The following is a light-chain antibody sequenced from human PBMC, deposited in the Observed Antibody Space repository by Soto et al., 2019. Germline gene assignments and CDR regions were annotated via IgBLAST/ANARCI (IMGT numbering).Light chain of an antibody. CDR2: KVS. CDR1: QSLVHSDGHTY. V-gene: IGKV2-30*02. CDR3: MQGTPWPRS. J-gene: IGKJ4*01. Sequence: DVVVTQSPLSLPVTLGQPASISCRSSQSLVHSDGHTYLNWVQQRPGQSPRRLIYKVSKRDSGVPDRFMGSGSGTDFTLKISKVAADDVGVYFCMQGTPWPRSFGGGTKVETK.